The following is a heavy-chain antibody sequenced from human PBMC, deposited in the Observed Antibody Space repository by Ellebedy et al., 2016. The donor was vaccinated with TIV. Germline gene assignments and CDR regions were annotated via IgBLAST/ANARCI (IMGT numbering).Heavy chain of an antibody. D-gene: IGHD3-9*01. V-gene: IGHV3-48*04. CDR1: GFTFSSYW. CDR3: ARAGTFDILRNYYFDY. Sequence: GGSLRLSCAASGFTFSSYWMSWVRQAPGKGLEWVSSSSRSSIYYADSVKGRFTISRDNAKNSLFLQMNSLRAEDTAVYYCARAGTFDILRNYYFDYWGQGTLVTVSS. CDR2: SSRSSI. J-gene: IGHJ4*02.